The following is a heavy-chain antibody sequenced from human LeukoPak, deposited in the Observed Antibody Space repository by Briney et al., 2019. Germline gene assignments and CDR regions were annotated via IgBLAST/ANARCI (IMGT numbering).Heavy chain of an antibody. CDR3: AGGTNEEGEGSGSKANRFDP. CDR2: INHSGAP. V-gene: IGHV4-34*01. CDR1: AGSFSAYY. D-gene: IGHD3-10*01. J-gene: IGHJ5*02. Sequence: PETMSLTCALYAGSFSAYYCSCNRQPPGNGLEWNGEINHSGAPNYNPSFKSRATISVDTSKNQSSLKLSSGTAADTACFYCAGGTNEEGEGSGSKANRFDPWGQETLVTVSS.